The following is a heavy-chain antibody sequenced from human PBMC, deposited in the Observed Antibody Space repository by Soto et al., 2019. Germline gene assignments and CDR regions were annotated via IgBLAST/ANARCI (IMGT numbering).Heavy chain of an antibody. Sequence: SVKVSCKASGFTFTSSAVQWVRQARVQRLEWIGWIVVGSGNTNYAQKFQERVTITRDMSTSTAYMELSSLRSEDTAVYYRAADLDYYDSSGYYAFDIWGQGTMVTVSS. CDR3: AADLDYYDSSGYYAFDI. J-gene: IGHJ3*02. CDR2: IVVGSGNT. CDR1: GFTFTSSA. D-gene: IGHD3-22*01. V-gene: IGHV1-58*01.